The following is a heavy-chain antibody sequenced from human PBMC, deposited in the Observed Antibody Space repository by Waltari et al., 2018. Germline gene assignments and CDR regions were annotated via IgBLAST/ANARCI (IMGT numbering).Heavy chain of an antibody. CDR1: GGSFSGYY. V-gene: IGHV4-34*01. CDR3: ARRTYCTNGVCYVGAFDI. CDR2: INHSGST. J-gene: IGHJ3*02. D-gene: IGHD2-8*01. Sequence: QVQLQQWGAGLLKPSETLSLTCAVYGGSFSGYYWSWFRQPPGKGLEWIGEINHSGSTNYNPSLKSRVTISVDTSKNQFSLKLSSVTAADTAVYYCARRTYCTNGVCYVGAFDIWGQGTMVTVSS.